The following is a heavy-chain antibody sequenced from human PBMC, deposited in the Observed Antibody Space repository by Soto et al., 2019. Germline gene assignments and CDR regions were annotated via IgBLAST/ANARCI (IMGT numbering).Heavy chain of an antibody. Sequence: ASVKVSCKASGYTFTKFHIHWVRQAPGQGLEWMGSFDPEDGETIYAQKFQGRVTMTEDTSTDTAYMELSSLRSEDTAVYYCATDSPVLRYFDWLPRPIAFDIWGQGTMVTVSS. CDR1: GYTFTKFH. J-gene: IGHJ3*02. CDR2: FDPEDGET. CDR3: ATDSPVLRYFDWLPRPIAFDI. D-gene: IGHD3-9*01. V-gene: IGHV1-24*01.